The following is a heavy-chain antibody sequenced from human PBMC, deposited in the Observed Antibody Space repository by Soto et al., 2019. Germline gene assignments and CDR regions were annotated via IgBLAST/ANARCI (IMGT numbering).Heavy chain of an antibody. CDR2: ISYDGSNK. V-gene: IGHV3-30-3*01. Sequence: GGSLRLSCAASGFTFSSYSMHWVRQAPGKGLEWVAVISYDGSNKYYADSVKGRFTISRDNSKNTLYLQMNSLRAEDTAVYYCDRDNKESNSCDPYFDYWGQGTLVTVSS. D-gene: IGHD3-22*01. CDR3: DRDNKESNSCDPYFDY. CDR1: GFTFSSYS. J-gene: IGHJ4*02.